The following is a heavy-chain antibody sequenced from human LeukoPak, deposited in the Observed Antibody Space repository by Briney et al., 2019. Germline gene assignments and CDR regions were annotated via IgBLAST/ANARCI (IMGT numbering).Heavy chain of an antibody. D-gene: IGHD3-22*01. CDR2: ISGSGGST. J-gene: IGHJ4*02. CDR3: VSYYYDSSGYYEDYFDY. CDR1: GFTFSSYS. V-gene: IGHV3-23*01. Sequence: GGSLRLSCAASGFTFSSYSMNWVRQAPGKGLEWVSAISGSGGSTYYADSVKGRFTISRDNSKNTLYLQMNSLRAEDTAVYYCVSYYYDSSGYYEDYFDYWGQGTLVTVSS.